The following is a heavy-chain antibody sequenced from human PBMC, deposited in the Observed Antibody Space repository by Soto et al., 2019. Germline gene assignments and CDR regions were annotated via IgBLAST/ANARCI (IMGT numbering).Heavy chain of an antibody. CDR2: INPSGGST. Sequence: ASVKVSFKASGYTFTSYYMHWVRQAPGQGLEWMGIINPSGGSTSYAQKFQGRATMTRDTSTSTVYLQWSSLKASDTALYYCARGITGISHPYHSDLWGQGTLVTVSS. V-gene: IGHV1-46*01. CDR3: ARGITGISHPYHSDL. J-gene: IGHJ5*02. CDR1: GYTFTSYY. D-gene: IGHD1-1*01.